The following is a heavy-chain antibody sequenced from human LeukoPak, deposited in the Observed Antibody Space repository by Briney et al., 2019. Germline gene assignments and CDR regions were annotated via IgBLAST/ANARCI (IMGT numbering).Heavy chain of an antibody. J-gene: IGHJ4*02. CDR2: ISWNSGSI. V-gene: IGHV3-9*01. D-gene: IGHD3-16*02. Sequence: GGSLRLSCAASGFTFDDYAMHWVRQAPGKGLEWVSGISWNSGSIGYADSVKGRFTISRDNAKNSLYLQMNSLRAEDTALYYCAKEGGSGDYVWGSYRSYYFDYWGQGTLVTVSS. CDR1: GFTFDDYA. CDR3: AKEGGSGDYVWGSYRSYYFDY.